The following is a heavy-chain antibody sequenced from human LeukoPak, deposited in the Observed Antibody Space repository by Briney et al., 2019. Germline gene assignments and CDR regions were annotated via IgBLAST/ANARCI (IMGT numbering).Heavy chain of an antibody. D-gene: IGHD5-24*01. J-gene: IGHJ4*02. CDR2: IHPNSGGT. CDR3: ARVGKRWLREEAFDY. CDR1: GYTFTGYS. Sequence: ASVKVSCKASGYTFTGYSMDCVRQSPSPGLECIRRIHPNSGGTNHPQKFQGRVTMTRDTSISTAYMELSRLRSDDTAVYYCARVGKRWLREEAFDYWGQGTLVTVSS. V-gene: IGHV1-2*06.